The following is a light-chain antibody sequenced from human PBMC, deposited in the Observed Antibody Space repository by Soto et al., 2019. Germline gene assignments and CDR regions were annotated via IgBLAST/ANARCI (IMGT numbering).Light chain of an antibody. CDR1: QSVNNN. Sequence: ELVLTQSPATLSVSPGEGVTLSCRARQSVNNNLAWYQQEPGQAPSLLIHGASTRAAGVPARFSGSGSGTEFTLTISSLQSEDSAVYYCQEYNRRPPATFGQGTKVDIK. V-gene: IGKV3-15*01. CDR2: GAS. J-gene: IGKJ1*01. CDR3: QEYNRRPPAT.